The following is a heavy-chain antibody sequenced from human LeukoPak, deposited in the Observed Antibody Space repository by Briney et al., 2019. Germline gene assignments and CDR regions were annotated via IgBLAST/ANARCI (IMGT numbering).Heavy chain of an antibody. V-gene: IGHV3-30*04. CDR1: GFTFSSYA. Sequence: GGSLRLSCAASGFTFSSYAMHWVRQAPGKGLEWVAVISYDGSNKYYADSVKGRFTISRDNSKNTLYLQMNSLRAEDTAVYYCARAIRYGSGSYYTPTNWFDPWGQGTLVTVSS. CDR3: ARAIRYGSGSYYTPTNWFDP. J-gene: IGHJ5*02. CDR2: ISYDGSNK. D-gene: IGHD3-10*01.